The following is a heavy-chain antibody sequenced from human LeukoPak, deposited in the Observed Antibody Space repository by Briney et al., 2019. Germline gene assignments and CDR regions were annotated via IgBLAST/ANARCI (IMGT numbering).Heavy chain of an antibody. V-gene: IGHV3-30*04. D-gene: IGHD4-11*01. Sequence: GRSLRLSCAASGFTFSSYAMHWVRQPPGKGLEWVAVISYDGSNKYYADSVKGRFTISRDNSKNTLYLQMNSLRAEDTAVYYCARDNSNYENYFDYWGQGTLVTVSS. CDR3: ARDNSNYENYFDY. CDR1: GFTFSSYA. J-gene: IGHJ4*02. CDR2: ISYDGSNK.